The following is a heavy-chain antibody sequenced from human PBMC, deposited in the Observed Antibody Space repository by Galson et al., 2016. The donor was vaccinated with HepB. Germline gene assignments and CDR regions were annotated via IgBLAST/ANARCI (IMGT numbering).Heavy chain of an antibody. CDR3: ARNPGASTWG. Sequence: SLRLSCAASGFTVGNNYMSWVRQAPGKGLEWVSLIYSGGNTLYADSVKGRFSISRDNSKNTLYLQMNSLSVEDTAVYYCARNPGASTWGWGQGTLVTVAS. J-gene: IGHJ4*02. V-gene: IGHV3-66*01. CDR2: IYSGGNT. D-gene: IGHD6-13*01. CDR1: GFTVGNNY.